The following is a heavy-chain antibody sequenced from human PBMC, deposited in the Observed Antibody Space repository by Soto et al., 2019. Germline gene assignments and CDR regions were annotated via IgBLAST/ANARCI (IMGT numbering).Heavy chain of an antibody. CDR3: RQYQLLLSFDY. Sequence: PSETLSLTCAVYGGSFSGYYWSWIRQPPGKGLEWIGEINHSGSTNYNPSLKSRVTISVDTSKNQFSLKLSSVTAADTAVYYCRQYQLLLSFDYWGQGTLVTVSS. CDR2: INHSGST. D-gene: IGHD2-2*01. CDR1: GGSFSGYY. J-gene: IGHJ4*02. V-gene: IGHV4-34*01.